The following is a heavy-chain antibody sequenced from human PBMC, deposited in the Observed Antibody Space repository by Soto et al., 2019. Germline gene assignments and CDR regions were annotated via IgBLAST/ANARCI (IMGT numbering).Heavy chain of an antibody. CDR3: ARVASSGWYLPYPNNPGPYDY. CDR2: ISSSSSCI. D-gene: IGHD6-19*01. V-gene: IGHV3-21*01. J-gene: IGHJ4*02. Sequence: AGGSLRLSCAASGFTFSSYSMNWVRQAPGKGLEWASSISSSSSCIYYADSVKGRFTICRDNAKNSLYLQMNSLRAEDTAVYYCARVASSGWYLPYPNNPGPYDYWGQGTLVTVSS. CDR1: GFTFSSYS.